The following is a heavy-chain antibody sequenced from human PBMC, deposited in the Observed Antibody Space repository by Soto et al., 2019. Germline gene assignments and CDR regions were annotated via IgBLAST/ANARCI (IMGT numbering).Heavy chain of an antibody. CDR2: IRWDDDK. V-gene: IGHV2-5*02. Sequence: QITLKESGPTLVKPTQTLTLTCTFSGFSLTTSGVSVGWIRQPPGKALEWLALIRWDDDKRYSPSLKGRLTITKDPSKNQVVLTMTNMDPVDTATYYCAHRLPHYYDSSGYIDWGQGTLVTVSS. J-gene: IGHJ4*02. D-gene: IGHD3-22*01. CDR1: GFSLTTSGVS. CDR3: AHRLPHYYDSSGYID.